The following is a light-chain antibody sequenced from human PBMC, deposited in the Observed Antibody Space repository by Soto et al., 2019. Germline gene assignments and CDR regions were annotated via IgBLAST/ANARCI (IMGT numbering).Light chain of an antibody. CDR3: TSYTSTSTPYV. J-gene: IGLJ1*01. CDR2: DVY. Sequence: QSVLTQPASVSGSPGQSITISCAGTSSDVGRYTYVSWYQQHPGKAPKLIIYDVYNRPSGVSTRFSGSKSGNTASLTISGLQAEDEADYCCTSYTSTSTPYVFGGGTKVTVL. V-gene: IGLV2-14*01. CDR1: SSDVGRYTY.